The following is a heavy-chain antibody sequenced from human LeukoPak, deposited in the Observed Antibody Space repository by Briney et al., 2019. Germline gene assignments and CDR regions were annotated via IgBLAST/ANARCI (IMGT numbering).Heavy chain of an antibody. CDR1: GFTFSAHD. D-gene: IGHD3-3*01. J-gene: IGHJ4*02. Sequence: GGSLRLSCAASGFTFSAHDMNWVRQAPGKGLEWISYITSSGTTIYYADSVKGRFTISRDNAKNSLYLQMNSLRAEDTAVYYCARGTFFWSGYSKEIDSWGQGTLVTVSS. CDR3: ARGTFFWSGYSKEIDS. CDR2: ITSSGTTI. V-gene: IGHV3-48*03.